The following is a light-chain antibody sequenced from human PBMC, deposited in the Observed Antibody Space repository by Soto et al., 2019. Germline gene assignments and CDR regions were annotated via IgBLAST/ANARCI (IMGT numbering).Light chain of an antibody. V-gene: IGKV1-5*03. CDR2: KAS. Sequence: DIQMTQSPSTLSGSVGDRVTIICRASQSISSWLAWYQQKPGKAPKLLIYKASTLESGVPSRFSGSGSGTEFTLTISSLQPDDFATYYCQQYNSYSWTFGQGTK. CDR1: QSISSW. CDR3: QQYNSYSWT. J-gene: IGKJ1*01.